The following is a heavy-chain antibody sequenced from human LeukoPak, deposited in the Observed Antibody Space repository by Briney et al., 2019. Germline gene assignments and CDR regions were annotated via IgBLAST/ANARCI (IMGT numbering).Heavy chain of an antibody. J-gene: IGHJ4*02. D-gene: IGHD6-19*01. CDR3: ARDRVSGWPQFDY. CDR1: GFTFSSYW. Sequence: GGSLRLSCAASGFTFSSYWMSWVRQAPGKGLEWVANIKQDGSEKYYVDSVKGRFTISRDNAKNSLYLQMNSLRAEDTAVYYCARDRVSGWPQFDYWGQGTLVTVSS. CDR2: IKQDGSEK. V-gene: IGHV3-7*03.